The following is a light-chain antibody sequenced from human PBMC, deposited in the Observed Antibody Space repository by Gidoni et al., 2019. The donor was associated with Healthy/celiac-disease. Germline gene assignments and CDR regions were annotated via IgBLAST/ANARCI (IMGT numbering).Light chain of an antibody. V-gene: IGKV1-5*03. CDR2: KAS. J-gene: IGKJ5*01. Sequence: DIQMTQSPSTRSASVGDRVTITCRASQSISSWLAWDQQKSGKAPQLLIYKASNLESEVPSRFSGSGSGTAFSLTIRSLQPAGFATYYCQQYNSYLITFGQGTRLGIK. CDR3: QQYNSYLIT. CDR1: QSISSW.